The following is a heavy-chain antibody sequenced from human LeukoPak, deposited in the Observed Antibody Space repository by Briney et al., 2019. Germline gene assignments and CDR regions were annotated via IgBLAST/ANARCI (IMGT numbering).Heavy chain of an antibody. J-gene: IGHJ4*02. CDR3: AGDYVWGSSESDY. CDR1: GFTFSSYE. CDR2: ISSSGSTI. V-gene: IGHV3-48*03. D-gene: IGHD7-27*01. Sequence: GGSLRLSCAASGFTFSSYEMNWVRQAPGKGLEWVSYISSSGSTIYYADSVKGRFTISRDNAKNSLFLQMSSLRVEDTAIYYCAGDYVWGSSESDYWGQGTLVTVSS.